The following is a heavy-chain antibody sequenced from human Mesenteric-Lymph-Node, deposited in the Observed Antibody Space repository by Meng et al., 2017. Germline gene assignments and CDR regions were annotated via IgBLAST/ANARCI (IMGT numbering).Heavy chain of an antibody. CDR2: IIVIFGAR. CDR3: ARVNPPDY. Sequence: SVKVSCKASGYTFTDYYLHWVRQAPGQGLDWMGSIIVIFGARRYAQKFQGRVTITADKSTSTAYMELNSLTSEDTAVYYCARVNPPDYWGQGTLVTVSS. CDR1: GYTFTDYY. J-gene: IGHJ4*02. V-gene: IGHV1-69*06.